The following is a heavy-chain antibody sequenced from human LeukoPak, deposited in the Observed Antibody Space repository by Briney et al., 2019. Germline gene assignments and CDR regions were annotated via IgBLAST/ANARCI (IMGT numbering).Heavy chain of an antibody. CDR2: IYYSGST. Sequence: PSETLSLTCTVSGGSISSSSYYWGWIRQPPGKGLEWIGYIYYSGSTNYNPSLKGRVTISVDTSKNQFSLKLSSVTAADTAVYYCARAIDGYSHFDYWGQGTLVTVSS. J-gene: IGHJ4*02. D-gene: IGHD5-24*01. V-gene: IGHV4-61*05. CDR1: GGSISSSSYY. CDR3: ARAIDGYSHFDY.